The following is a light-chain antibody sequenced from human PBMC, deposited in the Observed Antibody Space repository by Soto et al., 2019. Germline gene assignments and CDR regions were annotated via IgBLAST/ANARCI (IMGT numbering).Light chain of an antibody. V-gene: IGKV1-5*01. J-gene: IGKJ2*01. CDR3: QQYKSYSLT. Sequence: DIQMTQSPSTLSASVGDRVTITCRASQSINNWLAWYQQKPGKAPKLLMYDASTLESGVPSKFSGSGSGTEFTRTISSLQPDDFATYYCQQYKSYSLTFGRGTKLEIK. CDR1: QSINNW. CDR2: DAS.